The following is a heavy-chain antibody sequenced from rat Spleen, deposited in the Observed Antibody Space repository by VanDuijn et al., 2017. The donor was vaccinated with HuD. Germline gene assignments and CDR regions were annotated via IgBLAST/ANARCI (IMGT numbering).Heavy chain of an antibody. J-gene: IGHJ3*01. V-gene: IGHV5-7*01. Sequence: EVQLVESGGGLVQPGRSLKLSCAASGFTFSDYNMAWVRQAPGKGLEWVASITNTGGSTYYPDSVKGRFTISRDNAKSTLYLQMDSLRSEDTATYYCARLWLRRVHNWFAYWGQGTLVTVSS. CDR1: GFTFSDYN. D-gene: IGHD1-11*01. CDR3: ARLWLRRVHNWFAY. CDR2: ITNTGGST.